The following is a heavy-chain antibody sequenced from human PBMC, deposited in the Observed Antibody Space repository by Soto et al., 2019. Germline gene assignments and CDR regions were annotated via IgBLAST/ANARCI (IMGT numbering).Heavy chain of an antibody. Sequence: GGSLRLSCAASGFTFSSYWMSWVRQAPGKGLEWVANIKQDGSEKYYVDSVKGRFTISRDNAKNSLYLQMNSLRAEDTAVYYCARVIPNDADTAMVGGFDYWGQGTLVTVSS. J-gene: IGHJ4*02. V-gene: IGHV3-7*01. CDR1: GFTFSSYW. CDR3: ARVIPNDADTAMVGGFDY. CDR2: IKQDGSEK. D-gene: IGHD5-18*01.